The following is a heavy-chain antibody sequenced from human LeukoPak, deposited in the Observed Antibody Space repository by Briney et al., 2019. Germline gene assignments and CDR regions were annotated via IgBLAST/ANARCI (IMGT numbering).Heavy chain of an antibody. V-gene: IGHV4-59*01. CDR1: GGSISSYY. D-gene: IGHD3-10*01. J-gene: IGHJ3*02. CDR2: IYYSGST. CDR3: ARCIRITPNDAFDI. Sequence: SETLSLTCTIYGGSISSYYWSWIPQPPGKGLGWIQYIYYSGSTNYNPSLESRVTISVDTSKNQFSLKLSSVTAADTAVYYCARCIRITPNDAFDIWGQGTMATVSS.